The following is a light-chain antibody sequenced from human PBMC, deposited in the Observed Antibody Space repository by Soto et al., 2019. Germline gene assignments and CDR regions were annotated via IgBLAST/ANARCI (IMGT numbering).Light chain of an antibody. CDR2: DAS. J-gene: IGKJ4*01. CDR1: LSVSVY. V-gene: IGKV3-11*01. Sequence: VVLTQSPATLSWSPGERATLSCRTSLSVSVYLDWYQQKPGQAPRLLISDASNRATGIPARFSGSGSGKDFTLNISSLEPEDFAVYYCQRYGSSPPRVTFGGGTKVDIK. CDR3: QRYGSSPPRVT.